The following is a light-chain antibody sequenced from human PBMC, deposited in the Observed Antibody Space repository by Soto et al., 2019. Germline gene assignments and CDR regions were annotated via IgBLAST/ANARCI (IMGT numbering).Light chain of an antibody. Sequence: DIQMTQSPSSLSASVGDRVTITCRASQSISSYLNWYQQKPGKAPNLLIYAASSLQSGVPSRFSGSGSGTVFTLTISSLQPEDFATYYCQQCYSTPLSFGQGTKVEIK. CDR3: QQCYSTPLS. J-gene: IGKJ1*01. CDR2: AAS. CDR1: QSISSY. V-gene: IGKV1-39*01.